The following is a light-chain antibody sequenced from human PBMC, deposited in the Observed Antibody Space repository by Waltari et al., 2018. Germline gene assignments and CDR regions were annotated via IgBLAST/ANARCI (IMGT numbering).Light chain of an antibody. Sequence: DIQMPQSPPSLSASVGDRVTITCRASHDINNYLAWYQQKPGKGPELLIDDASTLQSGVPSRFSGSGSGTDFTLTISILQPEDVATYYCQKYSSAPYTFGQGTKLEI. CDR3: QKYSSAPYT. CDR1: HDINNY. V-gene: IGKV1-27*01. J-gene: IGKJ2*01. CDR2: DAS.